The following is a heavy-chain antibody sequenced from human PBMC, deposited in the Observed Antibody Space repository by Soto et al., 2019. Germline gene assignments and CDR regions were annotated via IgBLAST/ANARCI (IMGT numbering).Heavy chain of an antibody. CDR3: ARADRTLVTSYSLDV. CDR2: INHSGTI. V-gene: IGHV4-34*01. Sequence: QVRLQQWGAGLLKPSETLSLTCAVYGGSLGGDYWTWIRQAPGKGLGWIGEINHSGTINFDPSLRSRLTISLDTSKKEFSLKLSSVTDADTATYYCARADRTLVTSYSLDVWGQGTTVTVSS. CDR1: GGSLGGDY. J-gene: IGHJ6*02. D-gene: IGHD2-21*02.